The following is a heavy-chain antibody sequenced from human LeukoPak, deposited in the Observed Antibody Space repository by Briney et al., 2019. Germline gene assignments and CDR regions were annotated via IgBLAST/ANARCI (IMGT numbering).Heavy chain of an antibody. CDR2: INPYIDDK. D-gene: IGHD2-21*01. CDR3: ARDERRLAAGGEHYFDY. CDR1: GYPFISGP. J-gene: IGHJ4*02. V-gene: IGHV1-18*01. Sequence: GASVKVSCKASGYPFISGPISWVRQAPGRGLEWMGWINPYIDDKHSAPKFQGRVTLTTDTSTSTACMELRDLTSDDTAMYFCARDERRLAAGGEHYFDYWGQGTLVTVSS.